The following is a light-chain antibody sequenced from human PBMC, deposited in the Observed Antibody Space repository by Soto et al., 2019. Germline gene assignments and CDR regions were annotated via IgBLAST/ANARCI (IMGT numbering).Light chain of an antibody. CDR2: AAS. CDR1: QGISSY. J-gene: IGKJ4*01. CDR3: QKLDSYPLT. Sequence: DIQLTQSPSFLSASVEDRVTITCRASQGISSYLAWYQQKPGKAPNLLIYAASTLQSGVPSRFSGSGFGTEFTLTISGLQPEDFAVYYCQKLDSYPLTFGGGTKVEIK. V-gene: IGKV1-9*01.